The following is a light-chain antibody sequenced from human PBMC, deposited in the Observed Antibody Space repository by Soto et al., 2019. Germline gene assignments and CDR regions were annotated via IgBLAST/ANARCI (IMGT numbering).Light chain of an antibody. CDR2: AAS. CDR3: LQHNSYPWT. Sequence: EIVLTQSPGTLSLSPGEGGTLSCRASQSISSSYLAWYQQKPGQSPRLLIYAASSRATGIPDRFSGSGSGTDFTLTISRLEPEDFAVYYCLQHNSYPWTFGQGTKVEIK. J-gene: IGKJ1*01. CDR1: QSISSSY. V-gene: IGKV3-20*01.